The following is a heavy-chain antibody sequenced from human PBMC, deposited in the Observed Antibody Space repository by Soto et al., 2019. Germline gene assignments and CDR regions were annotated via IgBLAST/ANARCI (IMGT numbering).Heavy chain of an antibody. CDR2: ISAYNGNT. D-gene: IGHD2-2*01. V-gene: IGHV1-18*01. Sequence: ASVKVSCKASGYTFTSYGISWVRQAPGQGLEWMGWISAYNGNTNYAQKLQGRVTMTTDTSTSTAYMELRSLRSDDPAVYYCAIRGYCSSTSCRPYYYYVMDVWGQGTTVTVSS. J-gene: IGHJ6*02. CDR3: AIRGYCSSTSCRPYYYYVMDV. CDR1: GYTFTSYG.